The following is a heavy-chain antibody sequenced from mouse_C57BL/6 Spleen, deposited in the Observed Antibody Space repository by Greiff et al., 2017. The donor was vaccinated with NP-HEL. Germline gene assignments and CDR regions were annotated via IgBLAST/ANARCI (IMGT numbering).Heavy chain of an antibody. CDR2: ISDGGSYT. CDR3: AREGLRWFAY. J-gene: IGHJ3*01. V-gene: IGHV5-4*01. Sequence: DVLLVEPGGGLVKPGGSLKLSCAASGFTFSSYAMSWVRQTPVQRLEWVATISDGGSYTYYPDNVKGRFTISRDNAKNNLYLQMSHLKSEDTAVYYCAREGLRWFAYWGQGTLVTVSA. CDR1: GFTFSSYA. D-gene: IGHD2-4*01.